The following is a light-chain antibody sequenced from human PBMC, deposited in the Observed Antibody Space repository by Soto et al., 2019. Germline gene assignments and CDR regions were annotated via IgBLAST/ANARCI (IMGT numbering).Light chain of an antibody. J-gene: IGLJ1*01. Sequence: QSALTQPGSVSGSPGQSITISCTGTSSDVGAYNRVFWYQQHSGKAPKLMIYEASNRPSGVSNRFSGSKSGNTASLTISGLQAEDEADYYCLSYTTSSSYVFGTGTKVTVL. V-gene: IGLV2-14*01. CDR2: EAS. CDR1: SSDVGAYNR. CDR3: LSYTTSSSYV.